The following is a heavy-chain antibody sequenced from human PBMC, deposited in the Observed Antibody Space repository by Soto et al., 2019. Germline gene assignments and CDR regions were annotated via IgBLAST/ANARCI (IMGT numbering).Heavy chain of an antibody. V-gene: IGHV3-23*01. Sequence: GGSLRLSCAASGFTFSSYAMSWVRQAPGKGLEWVSVISGSGTSTYYADSVKGRFTISRDNSKNTLYLQMNSLRVEDTAVYYCVKDSEPCRGCRPSYYGMAVWGQGTTVTVSS. D-gene: IGHD3-10*01. J-gene: IGHJ6*02. CDR2: ISGSGTST. CDR1: GFTFSSYA. CDR3: VKDSEPCRGCRPSYYGMAV.